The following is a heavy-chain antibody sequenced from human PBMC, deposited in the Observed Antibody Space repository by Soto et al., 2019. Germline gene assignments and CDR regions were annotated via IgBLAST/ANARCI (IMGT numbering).Heavy chain of an antibody. V-gene: IGHV5-51*01. CDR1: GYNFATYW. J-gene: IGHJ4*02. CDR2: IYPGDSDT. Sequence: PGESLKISCKGSGYNFATYWIGWVRQMPGKGLEWMGIIYPGDSDTRYSPSFQGQVTISADRSISTAYLQWSGLKASDTAMYYCARYKGSGWYWFDYWGQGTLVTVAS. CDR3: ARYKGSGWYWFDY. D-gene: IGHD6-19*01.